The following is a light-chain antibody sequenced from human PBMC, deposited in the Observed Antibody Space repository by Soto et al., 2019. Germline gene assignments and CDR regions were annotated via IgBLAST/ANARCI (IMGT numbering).Light chain of an antibody. Sequence: EIVMTQSPATLSVSPGERATLSCRASQSVSNNLDWYQQKPGQAPRLLIYAESTRATGIPATFSGSGSGTKFTLPISSLQSEDFAVYYCQQYNNWSPLTFGGGTKVETK. J-gene: IGKJ4*01. CDR1: QSVSNN. CDR2: AES. CDR3: QQYNNWSPLT. V-gene: IGKV3-15*01.